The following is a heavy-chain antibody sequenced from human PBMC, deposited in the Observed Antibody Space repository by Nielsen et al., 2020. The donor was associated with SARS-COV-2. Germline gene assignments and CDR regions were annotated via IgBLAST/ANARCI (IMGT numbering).Heavy chain of an antibody. J-gene: IGHJ4*02. CDR1: GLTFSTYS. CDR2: ISASGSYI. Sequence: GESLKISCAASGLTFSTYSIMWVRQAPGKGLEWVSHISASGSYIYYADSVKGRFTISRDNAKNSVYLQMNSLRAEDTAVYYCATDQYCPNGICSSGGRDYWGQGTLVAVSS. V-gene: IGHV3-21*01. CDR3: ATDQYCPNGICSSGGRDY. D-gene: IGHD2-8*01.